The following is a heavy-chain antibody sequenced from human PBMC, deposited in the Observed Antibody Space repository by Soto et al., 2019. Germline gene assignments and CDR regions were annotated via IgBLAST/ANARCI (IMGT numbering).Heavy chain of an antibody. J-gene: IGHJ6*02. D-gene: IGHD2-21*01. Sequence: PSETLSLTCNVFCCSISRVNSYWNWGCQHPGQRRVLLAFIDNGGSPNSSPSLQSRGFMAVDPSKNQFSLKLSSVTAADTGVYWCARDAIPPLGRGGRLLVDVWGQGTTVTVS. V-gene: IGHV4-31*03. CDR3: ARDAIPPLGRGGRLLVDV. CDR2: IDNGGSP. CDR1: CCSISRVNSY.